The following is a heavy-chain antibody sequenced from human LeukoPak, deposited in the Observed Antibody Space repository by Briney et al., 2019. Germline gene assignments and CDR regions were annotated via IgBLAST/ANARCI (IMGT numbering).Heavy chain of an antibody. D-gene: IGHD3-10*01. V-gene: IGHV3-7*01. CDR3: ARQPFGPGTYLQY. J-gene: IGHJ1*01. CDR2: INRDGSTK. CDR1: EFTISASW. Sequence: PGGSLRLSCAASEFTISASWMSWVRQAPGKGLEWVANINRDGSTKFYLDSVKGRFTVSRDNAKNIVTLQMNSLRVEDTATYYCARQPFGPGTYLQYWGQGTLVIVSS.